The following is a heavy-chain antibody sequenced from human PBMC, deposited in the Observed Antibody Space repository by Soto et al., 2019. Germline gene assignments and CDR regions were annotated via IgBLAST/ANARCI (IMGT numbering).Heavy chain of an antibody. V-gene: IGHV1-8*01. Sequence: QVQLVQSGAEVKQPGASVKVSCRTSGYTFSNYDITWVRQATGQGLEWMGWMNPDSANTGYAQKFQGRVTMTRDTSISTAYMELNSLSSEDTAVYYCARALRNQLHSDYWGQGTQVTVSS. CDR3: ARALRNQLHSDY. CDR2: MNPDSANT. D-gene: IGHD1-1*01. J-gene: IGHJ4*02. CDR1: GYTFSNYD.